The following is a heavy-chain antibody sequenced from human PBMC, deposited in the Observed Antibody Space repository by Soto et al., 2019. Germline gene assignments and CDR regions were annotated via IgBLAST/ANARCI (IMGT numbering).Heavy chain of an antibody. CDR2: IYYSGST. CDR1: GGSISSSSYY. Sequence: SETLSLTCTVSGGSISSSSYYWGWIRQPPGKGLEWIGSIYYSGSTYYNPSLKSRVTISVDTSKNQFSLKLSSVTAADTAVYYCAREALGPPLWWFDPWGQGTLVTVSS. J-gene: IGHJ5*02. D-gene: IGHD3-10*01. CDR3: AREALGPPLWWFDP. V-gene: IGHV4-39*02.